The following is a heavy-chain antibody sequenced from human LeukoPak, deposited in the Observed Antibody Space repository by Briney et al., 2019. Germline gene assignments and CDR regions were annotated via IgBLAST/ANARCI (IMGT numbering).Heavy chain of an antibody. J-gene: IGHJ4*02. CDR3: ARADYGDCR. Sequence: GGSLRLSCAASGFTFSAYWMQWVRQAPGKGLVWISRINTDGSSTSYADAVKGRFTISRDNAKNKLYLQMNRLRAEDTAVYYCARADYGDCRWGQGTLVTVSS. CDR1: GFTFSAYW. CDR2: INTDGSST. V-gene: IGHV3-74*01. D-gene: IGHD4-17*01.